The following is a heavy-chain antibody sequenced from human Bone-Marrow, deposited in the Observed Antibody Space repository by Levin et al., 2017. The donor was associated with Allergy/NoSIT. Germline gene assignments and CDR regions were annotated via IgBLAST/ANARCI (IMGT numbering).Heavy chain of an antibody. CDR3: AGKYQGPTGNYGWDV. CDR2: IYSSGYT. CDR1: GFSISSNY. Sequence: QPGGSLRLSCAASGFSISSNYMSWLRQAPGQGLEWVSVIYSSGYTHYADAVKGRFTISRDNSKNTVSLPMNSLRADDTAVYYCAGKYQGPTGNYGWDVGGQGTTVTVSS. J-gene: IGHJ6*02. V-gene: IGHV3-53*01. D-gene: IGHD2-2*01.